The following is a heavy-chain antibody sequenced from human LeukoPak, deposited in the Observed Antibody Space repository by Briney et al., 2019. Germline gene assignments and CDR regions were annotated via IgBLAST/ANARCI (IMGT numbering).Heavy chain of an antibody. CDR3: ARHSEHGSGWSSNWFDP. CDR1: GGSISSYY. Sequence: SETLSLTCTVSGGSISSYYWSWIRQPPGKGLEWIGYIYYSGSTNYNPSLKSRVTISVDTSKNQFSLKLSSVTAADTAVYYCARHSEHGSGWSSNWFDPWSQGTLVTVSS. J-gene: IGHJ5*02. V-gene: IGHV4-59*08. D-gene: IGHD6-19*01. CDR2: IYYSGST.